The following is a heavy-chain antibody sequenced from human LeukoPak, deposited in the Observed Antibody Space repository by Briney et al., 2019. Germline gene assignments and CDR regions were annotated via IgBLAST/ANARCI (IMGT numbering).Heavy chain of an antibody. V-gene: IGHV1-2*02. J-gene: IGHJ4*02. CDR1: GYTFTGYY. CDR3: ARPYYDSSGLDY. Sequence: ASVKVSCKASGYTFTGYYMHWMRQAPGQGLEWMGWINPNSGVTNYAQKFQGRVTMTRDTSITTAYMEVSRLRSDDTAVYYCARPYYDSSGLDYWGQGTLVTVSS. CDR2: INPNSGVT. D-gene: IGHD3-22*01.